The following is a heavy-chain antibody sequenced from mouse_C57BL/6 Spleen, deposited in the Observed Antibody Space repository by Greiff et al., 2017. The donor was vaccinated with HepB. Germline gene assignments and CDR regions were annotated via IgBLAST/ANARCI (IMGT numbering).Heavy chain of an antibody. D-gene: IGHD2-4*01. J-gene: IGHJ3*01. Sequence: VQLQQSGAELVKPGASVKMSCKASGYTFTSYWITWVKQRPGQGLEWIGDIYPGSGSTNYNEKFKSKATLTVDTSSSTAYMQLSSLTSEDSAVYYCARGEYYDCDCWFAYWGQGTLVTVSA. CDR2: IYPGSGST. CDR3: ARGEYYDCDCWFAY. V-gene: IGHV1-55*01. CDR1: GYTFTSYW.